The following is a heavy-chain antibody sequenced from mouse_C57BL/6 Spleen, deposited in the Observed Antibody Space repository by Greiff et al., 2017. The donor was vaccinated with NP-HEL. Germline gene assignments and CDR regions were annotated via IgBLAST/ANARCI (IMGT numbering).Heavy chain of an antibody. CDR3: AREGGDYYGSSPYYFDY. CDR1: GFTFSDYY. CDR2: INYDGSST. V-gene: IGHV5-16*01. Sequence: EVKLVESEGGLVQPGSSMKLSCTASGFTFSDYYMAWVRQVPEKGLEWVANINYDGSSTYYLDSLKSRFIISRDNAKNILYLQMSSLKSEDTATYYCAREGGDYYGSSPYYFDYWGQGTTLTVSS. D-gene: IGHD1-1*01. J-gene: IGHJ2*01.